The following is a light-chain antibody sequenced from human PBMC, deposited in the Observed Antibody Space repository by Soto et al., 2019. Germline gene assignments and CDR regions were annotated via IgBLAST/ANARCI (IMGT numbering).Light chain of an antibody. J-gene: IGLJ3*02. CDR1: TSDVGGYNY. CDR3: SSYTSNTAWV. Sequence: QSVLTQPASVSGSPGQSITISCTGTTSDVGGYNYVSWYQHHPGKAPKLLIYEVSNRPSGISTRFSASKSGNTASLTISGLQAEDEADYYCSSYTSNTAWVFGAGTKLTVL. V-gene: IGLV2-14*01. CDR2: EVS.